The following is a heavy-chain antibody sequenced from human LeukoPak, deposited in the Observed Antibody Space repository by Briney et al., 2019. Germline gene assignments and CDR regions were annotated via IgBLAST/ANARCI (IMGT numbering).Heavy chain of an antibody. CDR1: GGSISSGGYY. CDR2: ICYSGST. D-gene: IGHD5-24*01. J-gene: IGHJ4*02. CDR3: ARGEMATIYFDY. Sequence: SETLSLTCTVSGGSISSGGYYWSWIRQHPGKGLEWIGYICYSGSTYYNPSLKSRVTISVDTSKNQFSLKLSSVTAADTAVYYCARGEMATIYFDYWGQGTLVTVSS. V-gene: IGHV4-31*03.